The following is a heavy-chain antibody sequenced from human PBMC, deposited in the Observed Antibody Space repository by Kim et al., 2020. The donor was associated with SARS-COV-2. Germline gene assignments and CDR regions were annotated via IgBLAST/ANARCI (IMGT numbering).Heavy chain of an antibody. J-gene: IGHJ4*02. V-gene: IGHV4-59*01. D-gene: IGHD2-15*01. CDR3: ARDFGGRDDY. Sequence: NYNPSLRSRVTILVDTSKNQFSLKLRSVTAADTAIYYCARDFGGRDDYWGQGTMVSVSS.